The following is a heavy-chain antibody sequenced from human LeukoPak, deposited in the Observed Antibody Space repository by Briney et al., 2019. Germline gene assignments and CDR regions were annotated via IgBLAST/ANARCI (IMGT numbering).Heavy chain of an antibody. J-gene: IGHJ4*02. CDR2: IYYSGST. CDR3: ARTGIAVAGTFHY. Sequence: PSETLSLTCTVSGGSISSSSYYWGWIRQPPGKGLEWIGSIYYSGSTYYNPSLKSRVTISVDTSKNQFSLKLSSVTAADTAVYYCARTGIAVAGTFHYWGQGTLVTVSS. D-gene: IGHD6-19*01. CDR1: GGSISSSSYY. V-gene: IGHV4-39*07.